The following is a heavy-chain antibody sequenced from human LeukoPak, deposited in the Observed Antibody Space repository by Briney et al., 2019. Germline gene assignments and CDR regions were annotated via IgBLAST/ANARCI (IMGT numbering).Heavy chain of an antibody. J-gene: IGHJ6*02. Sequence: GGSLRLSCAASGFTFSSYWMSWVRQAPGKGLEWVASIKQDGSEKYYVDSVKGRFTISRDNAKNSLYLQMNNLRAEDTAVYYCANIRGTAGTYSYSGMDVWGQGTTVTVSS. CDR1: GFTFSSYW. V-gene: IGHV3-7*05. D-gene: IGHD3-10*01. CDR2: IKQDGSEK. CDR3: ANIRGTAGTYSYSGMDV.